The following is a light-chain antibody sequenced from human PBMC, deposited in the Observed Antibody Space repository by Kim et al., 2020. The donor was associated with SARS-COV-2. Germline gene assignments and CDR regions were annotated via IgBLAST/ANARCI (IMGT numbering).Light chain of an antibody. J-gene: IGKJ2*01. Sequence: LSPGERASLACRASQSISSSYVAWYQLKLGQAPRLLIYGVSSRATGIPDRFSGSGSGTDFTLTIDRLEPEDFAVYYCQQCDSSPYTFGQGTKLEI. V-gene: IGKV3-20*01. CDR1: QSISSSY. CDR2: GVS. CDR3: QQCDSSPYT.